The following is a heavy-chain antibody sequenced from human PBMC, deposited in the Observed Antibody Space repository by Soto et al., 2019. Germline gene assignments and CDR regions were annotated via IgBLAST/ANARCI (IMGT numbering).Heavy chain of an antibody. J-gene: IGHJ5*02. CDR3: ARNVILGSGDWFDP. CDR1: GYTFTNYW. CDR2: IYPDDSDT. V-gene: IGHV5-51*01. D-gene: IGHD6-19*01. Sequence: GESLKISCKGSGYTFTNYWIVWVRQTPGKGLEWMGIIYPDDSDTRYSPSFQGQVTISADKSISTAYLQWSSLKASDTAMYYCARNVILGSGDWFDPWGQGTLVTVS.